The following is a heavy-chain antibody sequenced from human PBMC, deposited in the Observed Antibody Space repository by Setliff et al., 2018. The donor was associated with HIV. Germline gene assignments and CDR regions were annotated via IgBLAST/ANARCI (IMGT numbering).Heavy chain of an antibody. CDR3: ARRYHDASGFYNS. CDR1: GGSISSYY. J-gene: IGHJ4*02. V-gene: IGHV4-4*09. D-gene: IGHD1-1*01. Sequence: KTSETLSLTCTVSGGSISSYYWSWIRQPPGKGLEWIGYINTSGTTNYNPSLKSRVTISVDTSKNQFSLKLSSVTAADTAVYYCARRYHDASGFYNSWGQGVLVTVSS. CDR2: INTSGTT.